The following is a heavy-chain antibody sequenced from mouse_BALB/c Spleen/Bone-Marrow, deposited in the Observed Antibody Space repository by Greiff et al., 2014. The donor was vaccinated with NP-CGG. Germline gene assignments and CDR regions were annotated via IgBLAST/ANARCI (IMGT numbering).Heavy chain of an antibody. CDR2: IFPGSGNT. D-gene: IGHD1-1*01. CDR1: GYSFTSYY. J-gene: IGHJ4*01. V-gene: IGHV1-66*01. CDR3: ARGRFTTVVATGAMDY. Sequence: QVQLKESGPELVKPGASVKISCKASGYSFTSYYIHWVKQRPGQGLEWIGWIFPGSGNTKYNEKFKGKATLTADTSSSTAYMQLSMLTSEDSAVYFCARGRFTTVVATGAMDYRGQGTSVTVSS.